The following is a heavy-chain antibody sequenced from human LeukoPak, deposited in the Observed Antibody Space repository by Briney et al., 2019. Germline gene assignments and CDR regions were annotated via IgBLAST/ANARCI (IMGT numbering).Heavy chain of an antibody. CDR2: IYYSGST. J-gene: IGHJ4*02. V-gene: IGHV4-30-4*01. CDR1: GGSISSGDYY. Sequence: SETLSLTCTVSGGSISSGDYYWSWIRQPPGKGLEWIGNIYYSGSTYYNPSPKSRVTISVDTSKNQFSLKLNSVTAADTAVYYCARGRVVRGVPQVDFDYWGQGTLVTVSS. D-gene: IGHD3-10*01. CDR3: ARGRVVRGVPQVDFDY.